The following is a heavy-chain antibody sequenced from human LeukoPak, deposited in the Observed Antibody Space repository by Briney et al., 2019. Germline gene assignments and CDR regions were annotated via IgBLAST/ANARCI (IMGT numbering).Heavy chain of an antibody. J-gene: IGHJ4*02. Sequence: GGSLRLSCAASGFTFSSYEMNWVRQAPGKGLEWVSYISSSGSTIYYADSVKGRLTISRDNAKNSLYLQMNSLRAEDTAVYYCAREHYYGSGSDYWGQGTLVTVSS. CDR1: GFTFSSYE. CDR2: ISSSGSTI. CDR3: AREHYYGSGSDY. V-gene: IGHV3-48*03. D-gene: IGHD3-10*01.